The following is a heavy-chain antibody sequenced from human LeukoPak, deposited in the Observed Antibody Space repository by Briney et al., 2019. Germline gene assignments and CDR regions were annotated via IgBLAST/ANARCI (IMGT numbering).Heavy chain of an antibody. CDR1: GGSISSGCYY. Sequence: SQTLSLTCTVSGGSISSGCYYWSWLRQPQGKGLEWIGYIYHSGSTYYNPSLKSRVTISVDRSKNQFSLKLSSVTAADTAVYYCARDLYGISCGLNFDCWGQGTLVTVPS. CDR3: ARDLYGISCGLNFDC. J-gene: IGHJ4*02. D-gene: IGHD6-6*01. CDR2: IYHSGST. V-gene: IGHV4-30-2*01.